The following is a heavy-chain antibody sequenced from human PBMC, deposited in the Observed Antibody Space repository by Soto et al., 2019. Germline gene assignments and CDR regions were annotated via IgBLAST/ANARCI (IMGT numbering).Heavy chain of an antibody. J-gene: IGHJ3*02. D-gene: IGHD6-19*01. V-gene: IGHV1-69*04. CDR1: GGTFSSYT. CDR2: IIPILGIA. Sequence: SVKVSCKASGGTFSSYTISWVRQAPGQGLEWMGRIIPILGIANYAQKFQGRVTITADKSTSTAYMELSSLRSEDTAVYYCARESGLVHAFDIWGQGTMDTVSS. CDR3: ARESGLVHAFDI.